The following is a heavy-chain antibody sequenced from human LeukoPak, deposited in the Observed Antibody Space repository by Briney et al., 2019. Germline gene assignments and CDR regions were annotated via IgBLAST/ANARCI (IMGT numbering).Heavy chain of an antibody. V-gene: IGHV3-23*01. J-gene: IGHJ4*02. D-gene: IGHD6-13*01. Sequence: WGTLRLSCAASGFTFSSYGMSWVRQAPGKGLECVSAISGSGGSTYYADSVKGRFTISRDNSKNTLYLQMNSLRAEDTAVYYCAKGGEVSSWYKRLKLYFDSWGRGTLVTVSS. CDR2: ISGSGGST. CDR1: GFTFSSYG. CDR3: AKGGEVSSWYKRLKLYFDS.